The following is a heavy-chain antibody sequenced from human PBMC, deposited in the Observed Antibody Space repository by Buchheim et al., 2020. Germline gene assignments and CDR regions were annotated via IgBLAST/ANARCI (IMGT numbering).Heavy chain of an antibody. CDR3: AREPVAGTDMDDNWFDP. V-gene: IGHV3-7*01. Sequence: EVQLVESGGGLVQFGGSLRLSCAASGFTFSNYWMSWVRQAPGKGLEWLANINQDGSQIYYVDFVKGRFTIFRDNVKRSVYLQMNSLRAEDTAVYYCAREPVAGTDMDDNWFDPWGQGTL. D-gene: IGHD6-19*01. CDR1: GFTFSNYW. CDR2: INQDGSQI. J-gene: IGHJ5*02.